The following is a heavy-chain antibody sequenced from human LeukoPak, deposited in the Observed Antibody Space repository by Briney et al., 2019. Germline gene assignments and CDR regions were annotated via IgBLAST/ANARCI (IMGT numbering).Heavy chain of an antibody. Sequence: GGSLRLSCADSGFTFDDYAMQWVRQAPGKGLEWVSGISWNSGSIGYADSVKGRFTISRDNAKNSLYLQMNSLRAEDTALYYCARDSSSWSLGYYYMDVWGKGTTVTVSS. CDR3: ARDSSSWSLGYYYMDV. D-gene: IGHD6-6*01. V-gene: IGHV3-9*01. CDR2: ISWNSGSI. CDR1: GFTFDDYA. J-gene: IGHJ6*03.